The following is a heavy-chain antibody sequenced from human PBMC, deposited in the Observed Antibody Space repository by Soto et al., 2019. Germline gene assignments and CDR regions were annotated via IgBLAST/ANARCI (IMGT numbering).Heavy chain of an antibody. CDR3: ARAYGSGNMDV. J-gene: IGHJ6*02. CDR1: GGSISSGGYY. D-gene: IGHD3-10*01. Sequence: QVQLQESGPGLVKPSQTLSLTCTVSGGSISSGGYYWSWIRQHPGKGLEWIGYIYYSGSTYYNPSLKTRXXXSXXTCKNHFSLKLSSVTAADTAVYYRARAYGSGNMDVWGQGTTVTVSS. V-gene: IGHV4-31*03. CDR2: IYYSGST.